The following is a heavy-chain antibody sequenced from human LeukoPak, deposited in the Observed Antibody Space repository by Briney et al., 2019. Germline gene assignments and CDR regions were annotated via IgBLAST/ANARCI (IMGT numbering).Heavy chain of an antibody. Sequence: SETLSLTCTVSGGSISSYYWSWIRQPPGQGLEWIAYIHSSGYTNYNPSLKSRVTISVDTSKNQFSLKLSSVTAADTAVYYCARVDVEDAFDIWGQGTMVTVSS. CDR3: ARVDVEDAFDI. CDR1: GGSISSYY. D-gene: IGHD1-1*01. J-gene: IGHJ3*02. CDR2: IHSSGYT. V-gene: IGHV4-59*01.